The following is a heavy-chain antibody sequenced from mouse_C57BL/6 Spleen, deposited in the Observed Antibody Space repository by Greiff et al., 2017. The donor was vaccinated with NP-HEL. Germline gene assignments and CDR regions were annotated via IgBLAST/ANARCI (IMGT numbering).Heavy chain of an antibody. CDR3: ARHDTTVVADYYAMDY. CDR1: GFTFSSYG. J-gene: IGHJ4*01. V-gene: IGHV5-6*01. D-gene: IGHD1-1*01. Sequence: EVQLVESGGDLVKPGGSLKLSCAASGFTFSSYGMSWVRQTPDKRLEWVATISSGGSYTYYPDSVKGRFTISRDNAKNTLYLQMSSLKSEDTAMYYCARHDTTVVADYYAMDYWGQGTSVTVSS. CDR2: ISSGGSYT.